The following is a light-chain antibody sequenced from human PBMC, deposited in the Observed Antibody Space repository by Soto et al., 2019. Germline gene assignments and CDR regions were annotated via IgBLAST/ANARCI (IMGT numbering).Light chain of an antibody. CDR1: HSDIGSYDM. CDR2: KVS. V-gene: IGLV2-23*02. CDR3: CSYSPGDTSIL. Sequence: QSALTQAASVSASPGQSISIFCTGSHSDIGSYDMVSWYVKRPGEVPKNIIFKVSKRPTGVPERFSASKSDNTASLTISDARPDDEGTYCCCSYSPGDTSILFGTGTKLTVL. J-gene: IGLJ1*01.